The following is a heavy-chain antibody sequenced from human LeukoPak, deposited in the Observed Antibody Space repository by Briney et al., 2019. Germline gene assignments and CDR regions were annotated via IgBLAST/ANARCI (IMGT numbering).Heavy chain of an antibody. Sequence: GGSLRLSCAASGFTFSTQWMSWVRQAPGKGLEWVSAISGSGGSTYYADSVKGRFTISRDNSKNTLYLQMNSLRAEDTAVYYCAKARYDFWSGYYVNYWGQGTLVTVSS. CDR2: ISGSGGST. V-gene: IGHV3-23*01. D-gene: IGHD3-3*01. CDR1: GFTFSTQW. J-gene: IGHJ4*02. CDR3: AKARYDFWSGYYVNY.